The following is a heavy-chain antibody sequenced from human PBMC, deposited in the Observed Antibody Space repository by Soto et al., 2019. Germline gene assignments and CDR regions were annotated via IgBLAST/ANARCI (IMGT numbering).Heavy chain of an antibody. D-gene: IGHD3-3*01. J-gene: IGHJ4*02. CDR3: AKLRYYDFWSGHTYFDY. Sequence: ELQLLESGGGLVQPGGSLRLSCAASGFTFSSYAMSWVRQAPGKGLEWVSAISGSGGSTYYADSVKGRFTISRDNSKNTLYLQMNSLRAEDTAVYYCAKLRYYDFWSGHTYFDYRGQGTLVTVSS. CDR2: ISGSGGST. CDR1: GFTFSSYA. V-gene: IGHV3-23*01.